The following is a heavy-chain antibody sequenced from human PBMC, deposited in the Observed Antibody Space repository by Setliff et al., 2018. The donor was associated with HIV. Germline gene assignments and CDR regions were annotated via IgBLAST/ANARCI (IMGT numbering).Heavy chain of an antibody. Sequence: PGESLKISCKGSGYSFTSYWIGWVRQMPGKGLEWMGIIYPGDSDTRYSPSFQGQVTISADKSISTAYLQWSSLKASDTAMYYCARRMWQQDCYLFVSHDTFDIWGQGTVVTVS. CDR1: GYSFTSYW. CDR3: ARRMWQQDCYLFVSHDTFDI. CDR2: IYPGDSDT. D-gene: IGHD2-15*01. J-gene: IGHJ3*02. V-gene: IGHV5-51*01.